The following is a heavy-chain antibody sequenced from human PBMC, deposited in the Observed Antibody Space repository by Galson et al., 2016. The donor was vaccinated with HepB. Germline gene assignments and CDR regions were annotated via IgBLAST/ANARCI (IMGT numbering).Heavy chain of an antibody. CDR1: GSTFSGYD. V-gene: IGHV3-21*01. CDR3: ASDDFKLARSAGMDV. CDR2: ISDTSSHT. Sequence: SLRLSCAASGSTFSGYDMNWVRQAPGKGLEWVSYISDTSSHTYYAESVKGRFTISRDNAKNSLYLQMNSLRVEDTAVYYCASDDFKLARSAGMDVGGQGTTGTGSS. J-gene: IGHJ6*02. D-gene: IGHD3-3*02.